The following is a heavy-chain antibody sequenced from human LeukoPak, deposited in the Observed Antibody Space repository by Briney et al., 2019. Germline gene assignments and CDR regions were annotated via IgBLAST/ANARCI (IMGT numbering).Heavy chain of an antibody. Sequence: PGRSLRLSCAASGFTFSSYGMHWVRQAPGKGLEWVAVISYDGSEKYYADSVKGRFTISRDNSKNTLYLQMTSLRAEDTAVYYCAKEYCSTTNCLGDWGLGTLVTVSS. V-gene: IGHV3-30*18. D-gene: IGHD2-2*01. CDR2: ISYDGSEK. J-gene: IGHJ4*02. CDR3: AKEYCSTTNCLGD. CDR1: GFTFSSYG.